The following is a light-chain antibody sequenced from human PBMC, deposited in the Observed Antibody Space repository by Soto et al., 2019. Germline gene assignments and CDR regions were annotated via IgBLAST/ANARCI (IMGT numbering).Light chain of an antibody. CDR2: KAS. CDR3: QHYNSYPYT. Sequence: DIQMTQSPSTLSASVGDRDTITCRASQTISNWLAWYQQRPGKAPNLLIYKASSLESGVSSRFSGSGFGTELTLTISSLQSDDFATYYCQHYNSYPYTFGQGTKLEIK. J-gene: IGKJ2*01. CDR1: QTISNW. V-gene: IGKV1-5*03.